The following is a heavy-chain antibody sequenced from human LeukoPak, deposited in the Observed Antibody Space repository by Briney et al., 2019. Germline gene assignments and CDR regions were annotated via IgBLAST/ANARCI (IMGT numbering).Heavy chain of an antibody. D-gene: IGHD3-22*01. J-gene: IGHJ4*02. Sequence: PPETLSLTCAVYGGSFSGYYWTWIRQPPGKGLEWIGYIYYSGSTNYNPSLKSRVTISVDTSKNQFSLKLSSVTAADTAVYYCARGDDSSGYPYYFDYWGQGTLVTVSS. CDR1: GGSFSGYY. CDR3: ARGDDSSGYPYYFDY. CDR2: IYYSGST. V-gene: IGHV4-59*01.